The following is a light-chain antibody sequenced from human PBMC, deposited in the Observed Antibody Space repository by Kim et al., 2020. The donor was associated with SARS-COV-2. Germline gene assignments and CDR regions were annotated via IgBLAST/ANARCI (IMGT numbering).Light chain of an antibody. J-gene: IGKJ5*01. CDR3: QQYGTLPIT. V-gene: IGKV3-20*01. CDR2: AAS. CDR1: QSVSSSS. Sequence: SPRERATLSCRPSQSVSSSSLAWYQQKPGQAPRLLIYAASSRAPGIPDRFSGSGSGTDFTLTISRLEPEDSAVYYCQQYGTLPITFGRGTRLEIK.